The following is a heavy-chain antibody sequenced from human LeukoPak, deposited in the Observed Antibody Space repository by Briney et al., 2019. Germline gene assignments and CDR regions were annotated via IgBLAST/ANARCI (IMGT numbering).Heavy chain of an antibody. V-gene: IGHV4-34*01. J-gene: IGHJ4*02. CDR3: ARQAYDYVWGSYRLPFDF. CDR2: INHSGST. Sequence: SETLSLTCAVYGGSFSGYYWSWIRQPPGKGLEGIGEINHSGSTNYNPSLKGRVTISVDTSKNQFSLKLSSVTAADTAVYYCARQAYDYVWGSYRLPFDFWGQGTLVTVSS. D-gene: IGHD3-16*01. CDR1: GGSFSGYY.